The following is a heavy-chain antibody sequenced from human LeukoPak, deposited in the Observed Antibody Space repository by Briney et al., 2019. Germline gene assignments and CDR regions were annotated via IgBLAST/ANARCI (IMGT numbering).Heavy chain of an antibody. Sequence: GGSLRLSCAASGFTFSSYSMNWVRQAPGKGLEWVSSISSSSSYIYYADSVKGRFTISRDNAKNSLYLQMNSLRAEDTAVYYCATSPVNDYYDSSGQGYWGQGTLVTVSS. J-gene: IGHJ4*02. V-gene: IGHV3-21*01. CDR2: ISSSSSYI. CDR1: GFTFSSYS. CDR3: ATSPVNDYYDSSGQGY. D-gene: IGHD3-22*01.